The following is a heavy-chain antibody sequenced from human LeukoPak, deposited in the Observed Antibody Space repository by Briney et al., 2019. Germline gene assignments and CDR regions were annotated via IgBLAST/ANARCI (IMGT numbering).Heavy chain of an antibody. Sequence: SETLSLTCTVSGGSISSNIYYWGWIRQPPGTGLWGLEWIGTIYYSATTYYNPSLKSRVTISVDTSKNQFSLKLSSVTAADTAVYYCARVGLGATVVVQPRKPNYFDYWGQGTLVTVSS. CDR2: IYYSATT. D-gene: IGHD1-26*01. CDR1: GGSISSNIYY. CDR3: ARVGLGATVVVQPRKPNYFDY. V-gene: IGHV4-39*07. J-gene: IGHJ4*02.